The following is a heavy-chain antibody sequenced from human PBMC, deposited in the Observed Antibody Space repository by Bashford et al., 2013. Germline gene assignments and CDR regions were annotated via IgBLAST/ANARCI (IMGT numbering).Heavy chain of an antibody. CDR2: INPNSGGT. J-gene: IGHJ4*02. D-gene: IGHD6-19*01. CDR1: GYTFTGYY. V-gene: IGHV1-2*02. CDR3: ARTQWMDLNAKFDDS. Sequence: VASVKVSCKASGYTFTGYYMHWVRQAPGQGLEWMGWINPNSGGTNYAQKFQGRVTMTRDTSINTAYMELSRLKSDDTAVYYCARTQWMDLNAKFDDSWGQGTLVTVSS.